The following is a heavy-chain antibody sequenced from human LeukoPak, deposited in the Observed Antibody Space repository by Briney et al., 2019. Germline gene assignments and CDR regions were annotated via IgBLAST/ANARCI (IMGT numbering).Heavy chain of an antibody. CDR1: GFTFSNYA. V-gene: IGHV3-23*01. CDR2: ISFSGGGT. D-gene: IGHD3-22*01. Sequence: GGSLRLSCAASGFTFSNYAMSWVRQAPGKGLEWVSAISFSGGGTYYADSVKGRFTISRDNSKNTLYLQMNSLRAEDTAVYYCAKVLFWYSSGYFDAFDIWGQGTMVTVSS. J-gene: IGHJ3*02. CDR3: AKVLFWYSSGYFDAFDI.